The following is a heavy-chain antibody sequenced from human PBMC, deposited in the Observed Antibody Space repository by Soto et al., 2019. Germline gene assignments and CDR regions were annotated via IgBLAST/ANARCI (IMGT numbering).Heavy chain of an antibody. Sequence: PGGSLRLSCAASGFTFTDAWMNWVRQAPGKGLEWVGRIKSKSDGGTTDYAAPVKGRFSISKDDSKNTVYLQMNSLKNEDTAVYYCTTDSPLDYWGQGTLVTVSS. CDR3: TTDSPLDY. CDR1: GFTFTDAW. J-gene: IGHJ4*02. CDR2: IKSKSDGGTT. V-gene: IGHV3-15*07.